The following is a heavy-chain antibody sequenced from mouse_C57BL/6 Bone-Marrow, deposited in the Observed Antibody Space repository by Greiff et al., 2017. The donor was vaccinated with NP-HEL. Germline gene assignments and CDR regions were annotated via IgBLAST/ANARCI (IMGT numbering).Heavy chain of an antibody. CDR3: ARSMDDYDY. D-gene: IGHD2-4*01. Sequence: VQLQQSGASVKISCKASGYAFSSYWMNWVKQRPGKGLEWIGQIYPGDGDTNYNGKFKGKATLTADKSSSTAYMQLSSLTSEDSAVYFCARSMDDYDYWGQGTTLTVSS. CDR1: GYAFSSYW. J-gene: IGHJ2*01. V-gene: IGHV1-80*01. CDR2: IYPGDGDT.